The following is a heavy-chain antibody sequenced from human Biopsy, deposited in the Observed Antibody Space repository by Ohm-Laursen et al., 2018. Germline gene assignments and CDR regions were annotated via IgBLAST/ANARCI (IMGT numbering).Heavy chain of an antibody. D-gene: IGHD6-25*01. Sequence: SLRLSCTASGFIFSDYGMHWVRQAPGKGLEWVSGISGSSNNIIYADSVRGRFTISRDNAKSSLYLEMNSLRNEDTAFYYCTKRRTAVRPFDSWGHGTLVTVSS. CDR2: ISGSSNNI. CDR1: GFIFSDYG. V-gene: IGHV3-9*01. CDR3: TKRRTAVRPFDS. J-gene: IGHJ4*01.